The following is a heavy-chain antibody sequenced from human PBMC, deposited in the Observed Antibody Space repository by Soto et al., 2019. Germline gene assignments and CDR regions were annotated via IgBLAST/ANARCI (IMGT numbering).Heavy chain of an antibody. V-gene: IGHV3-30*18. J-gene: IGHJ4*02. Sequence: VQLVESGGGVVQPGRSLRLSCAASGFTFSSYGMHWVRQAPGKGLEWVAVISYDGSNKYYADSVKGRFTISRDNSKNTLYLQMNSLRAEDTAVYYCAKENIVLVPAAMIGGFDYWGQGTLVTVSS. D-gene: IGHD2-2*01. CDR3: AKENIVLVPAAMIGGFDY. CDR1: GFTFSSYG. CDR2: ISYDGSNK.